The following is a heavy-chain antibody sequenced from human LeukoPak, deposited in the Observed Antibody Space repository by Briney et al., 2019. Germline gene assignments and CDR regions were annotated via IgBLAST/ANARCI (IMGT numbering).Heavy chain of an antibody. J-gene: IGHJ4*02. CDR2: ISSRSSYI. Sequence: GGSLRLSCAASGFTFSSYNMKWVRQAPGKGLEWVSSISSRSSYIFYADSVKGRFTISRDNAKKSLYLQMNSLRAEDTAVYCWASGVYYFDYWGQGTLVTVSS. V-gene: IGHV3-21*01. CDR3: ASGVYYFDY. CDR1: GFTFSSYN. D-gene: IGHD3-3*01.